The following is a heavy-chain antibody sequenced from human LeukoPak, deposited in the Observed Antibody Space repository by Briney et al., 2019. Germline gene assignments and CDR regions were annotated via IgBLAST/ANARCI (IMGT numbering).Heavy chain of an antibody. D-gene: IGHD6-6*01. CDR1: GFTFSSYS. J-gene: IGHJ3*02. V-gene: IGHV3-21*01. CDR3: ARDEYSGNAFDI. CDR2: ISSSSSYI. Sequence: GGSLRLSCAASGFTFSSYSMNWVRQAPGKGLEWVSSISSSSSYIYYADSVKGRFAISRDNAKNSLYLQMNSPRAEDTAVYYCARDEYSGNAFDIWGQGTMVTVSS.